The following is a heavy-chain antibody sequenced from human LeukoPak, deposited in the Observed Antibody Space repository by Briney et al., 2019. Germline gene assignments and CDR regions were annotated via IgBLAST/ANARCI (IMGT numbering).Heavy chain of an antibody. J-gene: IGHJ4*02. Sequence: GGSLRLSCAASGFIFSSYGMHWVRQAPGKGLEWVAGISSDESEEFYVGSVKGRFITSRDSSKSMLYLQMNSLRIEDTAVYYCAKGGVSSAYHPVDYWGQGTLVTVSP. V-gene: IGHV3-30*18. CDR3: AKGGVSSAYHPVDY. CDR2: ISSDESEE. CDR1: GFIFSSYG. D-gene: IGHD3-22*01.